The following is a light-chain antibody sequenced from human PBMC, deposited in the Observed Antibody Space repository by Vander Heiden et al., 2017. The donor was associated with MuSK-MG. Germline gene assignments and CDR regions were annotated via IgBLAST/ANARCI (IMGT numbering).Light chain of an antibody. CDR2: QDT. V-gene: IGLV3-1*01. Sequence: SYELAQPPSVSVSPGPTVTITCSGDKLGNKYASWFQQKPGQSPVLLIYQDTKRPSGIPERYSGSNSGNTATLTISGTQPMDEADYYCQTWDTSVIFGGGTKLTVL. CDR1: KLGNKY. CDR3: QTWDTSVI. J-gene: IGLJ2*01.